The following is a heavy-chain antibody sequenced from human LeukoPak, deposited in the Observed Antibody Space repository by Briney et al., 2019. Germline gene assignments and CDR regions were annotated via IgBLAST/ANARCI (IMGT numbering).Heavy chain of an antibody. J-gene: IGHJ4*02. CDR1: GYSFATYW. CDR2: IYPGDSDT. D-gene: IGHD5-24*01. V-gene: IGHV5-51*01. CDR3: VRGGADMATTIDY. Sequence: GESLKISCKGSGYSFATYWIGWVRQMPGKGLEWMGVIYPGDSDTRYRPSIQGQVTISADKSISTAYLQWSSLKASDTATYYCVRGGADMATTIDYWGQGTLVTVSS.